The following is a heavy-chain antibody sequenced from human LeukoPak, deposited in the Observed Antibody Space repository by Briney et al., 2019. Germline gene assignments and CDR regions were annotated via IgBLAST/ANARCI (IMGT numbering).Heavy chain of an antibody. CDR2: FGPEDGET. D-gene: IGHD2/OR15-2a*01. V-gene: IGHV1-24*01. CDR3: RGINYYYDYYIDV. CDR1: GYTLTELS. J-gene: IGHJ6*03. Sequence: ASVKVSCKVSGYTLTELSMHWVGQAPGKGLEGMGGFGPEDGETIYAQKFQGRVSMTEDISTDTAYMELSSLRSEDTAVYYCRGINYYYDYYIDVWGKGTTVTISS.